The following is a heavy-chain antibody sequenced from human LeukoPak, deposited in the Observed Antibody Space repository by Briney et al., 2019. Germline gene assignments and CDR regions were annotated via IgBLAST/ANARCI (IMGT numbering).Heavy chain of an antibody. Sequence: PSETLSLTCAVYGGSFSGYYWSWIRQPPGKGLEWIGEINHSGSTNYNPSLKSRVTISVDTSKNQFSLRLSSVTAADTAVYYCARLGRGEAYYFDYWGQGILVTVSS. CDR2: INHSGST. D-gene: IGHD3-16*01. J-gene: IGHJ4*02. CDR3: ARLGRGEAYYFDY. V-gene: IGHV4-34*01. CDR1: GGSFSGYY.